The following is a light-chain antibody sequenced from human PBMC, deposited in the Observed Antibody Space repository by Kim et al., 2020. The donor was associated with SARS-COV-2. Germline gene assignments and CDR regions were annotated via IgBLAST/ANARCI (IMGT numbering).Light chain of an antibody. CDR2: QDS. Sequence: VSPGQTASITCAGDKLGDKYACWYQQKPGQSPGPVIYQDSKRPSGIPERFSGSNSGNTATLTISGTQAMDEADYYCQAWDSSTVVFGGGTQLTVL. CDR1: KLGDKY. CDR3: QAWDSSTVV. V-gene: IGLV3-1*01. J-gene: IGLJ2*01.